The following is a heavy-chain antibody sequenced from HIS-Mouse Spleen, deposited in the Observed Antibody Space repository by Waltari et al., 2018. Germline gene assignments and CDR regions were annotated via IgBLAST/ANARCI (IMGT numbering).Heavy chain of an antibody. Sequence: QLQLQESGPGLVKPSETLSLTCTVSGGSISSSSYYWGWIRQPPGKGLEWIGCLYYSGSTYYNPSLKSRVTISVNTSKNQFSLKLSSVTAADTAVYYCAREIPYSSSWYDWYFDLWGRGTLVTVSS. CDR2: LYYSGST. CDR3: AREIPYSSSWYDWYFDL. D-gene: IGHD6-13*01. CDR1: GGSISSSSYY. J-gene: IGHJ2*01. V-gene: IGHV4-39*07.